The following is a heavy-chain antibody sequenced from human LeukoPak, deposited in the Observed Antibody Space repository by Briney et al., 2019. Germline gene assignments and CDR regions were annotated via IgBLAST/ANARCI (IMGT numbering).Heavy chain of an antibody. CDR1: GFTFSSYA. D-gene: IGHD3-22*01. Sequence: GGSLRLSCAASGFTFSSYAMSWVRQAPGKGLEWVSAISGSGGSTYYADSVKGRFTISRDNSKKTLYLQMIGLRAEDTAVYSCAKYYYDSSGYYDAAPLDSWGQGTLVTVFS. V-gene: IGHV3-23*01. CDR2: ISGSGGST. J-gene: IGHJ4*02. CDR3: AKYYYDSSGYYDAAPLDS.